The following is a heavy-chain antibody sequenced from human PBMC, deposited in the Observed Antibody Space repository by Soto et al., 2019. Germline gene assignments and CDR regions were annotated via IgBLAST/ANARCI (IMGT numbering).Heavy chain of an antibody. CDR2: ISHSGGT. Sequence: QVQLQESGPGLVKPSGTLSLTCAVSGDSINSSHWWNWARQPPEKGLERIGQISHSGGTTYTPSLTRRDTISVDKSKNLFSLKLSSVAAAYTAVYHCAARHFWSRPWTDRRLDYRGHGTVVTVSS. CDR1: GDSINSSHW. CDR3: AARHFWSRPWTDRRLDY. V-gene: IGHV4-4*02. D-gene: IGHD3-3*02. J-gene: IGHJ4*01.